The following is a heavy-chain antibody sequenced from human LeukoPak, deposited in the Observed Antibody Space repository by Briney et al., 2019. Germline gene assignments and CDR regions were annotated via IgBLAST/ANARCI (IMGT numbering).Heavy chain of an antibody. D-gene: IGHD3-22*01. CDR2: ISYDGSNK. J-gene: IGHJ4*02. Sequence: GRSPRLSCAASGFTFSSYGMHWVRQAPGKGLEWVAVISYDGSNKYYADSVKGRFTISRDNSKNTLYLQMNSLRAEDTAVYYCAKGPPGYDSSGYYPILSHWGQGTLVTVSS. CDR3: AKGPPGYDSSGYYPILSH. V-gene: IGHV3-30*18. CDR1: GFTFSSYG.